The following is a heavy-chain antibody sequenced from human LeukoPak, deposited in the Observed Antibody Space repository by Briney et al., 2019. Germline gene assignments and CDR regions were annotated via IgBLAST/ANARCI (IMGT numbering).Heavy chain of an antibody. J-gene: IGHJ4*02. CDR2: INHSGST. Sequence: SETLSLTCAVYGGSFSGYYWSWIRQPPGKGLEWIGEINHSGSTYYNPSLKSRVTISVDTSKNQFSLKLSSVTAADTAVYYCARLEKSYYDSSGYYSRGYYFDYWGQGTLVTVSS. D-gene: IGHD3-22*01. CDR1: GGSFSGYY. CDR3: ARLEKSYYDSSGYYSRGYYFDY. V-gene: IGHV4-34*01.